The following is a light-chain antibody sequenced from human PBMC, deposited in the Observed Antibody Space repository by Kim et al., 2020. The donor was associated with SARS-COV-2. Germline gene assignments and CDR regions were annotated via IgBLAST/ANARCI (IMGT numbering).Light chain of an antibody. V-gene: IGLV3-21*04. CDR2: YDS. J-gene: IGLJ1*01. CDR3: QVWDSSSDHYV. CDR1: NIGSKS. Sequence: SYELTQPPSVSVAPGKTARIICGGNNIGSKSVHWYQQKSGQAPVLVIYYDSDRPSGIPERFSGSNSGNTATLTISRVEAGDEADYYCQVWDSSSDHYVFGTGTKVTVL.